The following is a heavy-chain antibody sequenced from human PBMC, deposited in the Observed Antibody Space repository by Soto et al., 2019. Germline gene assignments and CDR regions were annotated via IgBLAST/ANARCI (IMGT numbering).Heavy chain of an antibody. D-gene: IGHD2-15*01. V-gene: IGHV1-18*01. J-gene: IGHJ3*02. CDR1: GYTFTSYG. CDR3: AGTRYCSGGSCANVDAFDI. Sequence: ASVKVSCKASGYTFTSYGISWVRQAPGQGLEWMGWISAYNGNTNYAQKLQGRVTMTTDTSTSTAYMELRSLRSDDTAVYYCAGTRYCSGGSCANVDAFDIRGQGTMVTVSS. CDR2: ISAYNGNT.